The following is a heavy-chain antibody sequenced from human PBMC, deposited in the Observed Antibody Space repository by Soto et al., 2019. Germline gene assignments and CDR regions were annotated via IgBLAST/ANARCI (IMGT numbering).Heavy chain of an antibody. J-gene: IGHJ5*02. Sequence: QVQLVESGGGVVQPGDSLRLSCAASGFMFSGYGMHWIRQAPGKGLEWVAVISHDGSEKYYGDSVKGRCTVSRDNSNNTLSLQIERLRAEDTAVYYCAKLVGGVKAIGAPGDWLDPWGQGTLVTVSS. CDR2: ISHDGSEK. V-gene: IGHV3-30*18. CDR1: GFMFSGYG. D-gene: IGHD3-3*01. CDR3: AKLVGGVKAIGAPGDWLDP.